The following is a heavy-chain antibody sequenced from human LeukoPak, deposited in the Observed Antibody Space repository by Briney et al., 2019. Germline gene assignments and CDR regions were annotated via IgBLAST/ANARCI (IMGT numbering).Heavy chain of an antibody. D-gene: IGHD5-18*01. J-gene: IGHJ6*03. Sequence: PGGSLRLSCAASGFTFSDYYMSWIRQAPGKGLEWVSYISSSGSTIYYADSVKGRFTISRDNAKNSLYLQMNSLRAEDTAVYYCARDADTAMVFYYYYMDVWGKGTTVTISS. CDR2: ISSSGSTI. CDR1: GFTFSDYY. V-gene: IGHV3-11*04. CDR3: ARDADTAMVFYYYYMDV.